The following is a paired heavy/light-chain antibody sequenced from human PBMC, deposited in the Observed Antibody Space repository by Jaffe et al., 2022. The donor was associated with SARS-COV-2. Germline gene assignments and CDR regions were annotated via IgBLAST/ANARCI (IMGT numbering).Heavy chain of an antibody. J-gene: IGHJ3*02. V-gene: IGHV3-23*04. CDR2: ISGNGGST. Sequence: EVQLVESGGGLVQPGGSLRLSCAASGFTFSGYAMTWVRQAPGEGLEWVSLISGNGGSTYYADSVKGRFTISRDNSKKTVSLQMNSLRAEDTAVYYCAKDTYYDILTGRDAFDIWGQGTMVAVSS. D-gene: IGHD3-9*01. CDR1: GFTFSGYA. CDR3: AKDTYYDILTGRDAFDI.
Light chain of an antibody. V-gene: IGKV1-39*01. Sequence: DIQMTQSPSSLSASVGDRVAITCRASQTISSYLNWYQQKPGKAPKLLIYAASSLQSGVPSRFSGSGSGTDFTLTIGSLQPEDFATYYCQQSYSSPPTFGQGTKLEI. CDR1: QTISSY. CDR3: QQSYSSPPT. J-gene: IGKJ2*01. CDR2: AAS.